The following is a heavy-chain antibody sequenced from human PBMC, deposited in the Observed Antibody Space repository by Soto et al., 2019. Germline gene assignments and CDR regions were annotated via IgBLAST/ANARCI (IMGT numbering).Heavy chain of an antibody. J-gene: IGHJ5*02. CDR3: ARGEYYYDSSGYYQYRYNWFDP. D-gene: IGHD3-22*01. Sequence: QVQLVESGGGVVQPGGSLRLSCAASGFTFSSYGMHWVRQAPGKGLEWVAVIWYEGSNKYYADSVKGRFTISRDNSKNTLYLQMNSLRAEDTAVYYCARGEYYYDSSGYYQYRYNWFDPWGQGTLVTVSS. CDR2: IWYEGSNK. CDR1: GFTFSSYG. V-gene: IGHV3-33*01.